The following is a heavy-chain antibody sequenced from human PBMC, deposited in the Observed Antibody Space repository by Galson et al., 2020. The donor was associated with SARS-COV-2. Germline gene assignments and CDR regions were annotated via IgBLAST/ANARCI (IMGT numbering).Heavy chain of an antibody. D-gene: IGHD2-21*02. Sequence: ETSETRSLTCTVSGGSISSYYWSWIRQPPGKGLEWIGYIYYSGSTNYNPSLKSRVTISVDTSKNQFSLKLSSVTAADTAVYYCARHHCGGDCSYYYYYYGMDVWGQGTTVTVSS. CDR2: IYYSGST. CDR3: ARHHCGGDCSYYYYYYGMDV. V-gene: IGHV4-59*08. J-gene: IGHJ6*02. CDR1: GGSISSYY.